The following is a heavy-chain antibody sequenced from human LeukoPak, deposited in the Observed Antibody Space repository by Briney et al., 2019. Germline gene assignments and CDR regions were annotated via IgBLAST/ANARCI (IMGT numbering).Heavy chain of an antibody. V-gene: IGHV1-46*04. CDR3: ARGSESYSMGDY. CDR2: INPNGGST. CDR1: VYTFRNYY. D-gene: IGHD2-15*01. J-gene: IGHJ4*02. Sequence: ASVKVTCKASVYTFRNYYMDWVRQAPAQGLEWMGIINPNGGSTTYAQKLRGRVTMTRDMSTTTFYMELSSLRSEDTAVYYCARGSESYSMGDYWGQGTLVTVST.